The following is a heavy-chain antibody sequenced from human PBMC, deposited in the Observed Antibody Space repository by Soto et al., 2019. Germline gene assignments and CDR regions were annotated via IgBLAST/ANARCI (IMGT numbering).Heavy chain of an antibody. J-gene: IGHJ4*02. Sequence: SGPTLVNPTETLTLTCSLSGFSVSSAGVGVGWIRQPPGKALEWLALIYWDDDKRYSPSLKSRLTITKDTSSNQVVLTMTNMDPMDTATYYCAHRKLLLGELSFVFFDNWGQGTPVTVSS. D-gene: IGHD3-16*02. CDR2: IYWDDDK. CDR1: GFSVSSAGVG. CDR3: AHRKLLLGELSFVFFDN. V-gene: IGHV2-5*02.